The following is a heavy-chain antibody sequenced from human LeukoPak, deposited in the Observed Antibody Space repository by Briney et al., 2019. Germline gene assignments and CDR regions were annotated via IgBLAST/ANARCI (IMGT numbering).Heavy chain of an antibody. CDR3: VRWGPEKSLDH. CDR1: GFSFSGHG. Sequence: GGALILSCAASGFSFSGHGMHWVRQSAGKGLEGVAGIWYDGSNKSYADSVKGRFTIHRDHSKNTLSLQRDSLRAEDAAIYYGVRWGPEKSLDHWGQGTLVTVSS. D-gene: IGHD3-16*01. V-gene: IGHV3-33*01. J-gene: IGHJ4*02. CDR2: IWYDGSNK.